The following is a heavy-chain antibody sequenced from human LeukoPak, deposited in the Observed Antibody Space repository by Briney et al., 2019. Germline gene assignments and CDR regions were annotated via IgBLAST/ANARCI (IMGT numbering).Heavy chain of an antibody. CDR3: TPVLIGYCSSSGCYAGDL. CDR1: GFTFTNAW. V-gene: IGHV3-15*01. Sequence: PGGSLRLSCAASGFTFTNAWMSWVRQAPGKGPEWVGRIKSKTDDGTTDDAAPVKGRFTSPSDDSKATVDLQMKSLNSADTSEYYCTPVLIGYCSSSGCYAGDLWGQGALVIVSS. D-gene: IGHD2-2*01. J-gene: IGHJ5*02. CDR2: IKSKTDDGTT.